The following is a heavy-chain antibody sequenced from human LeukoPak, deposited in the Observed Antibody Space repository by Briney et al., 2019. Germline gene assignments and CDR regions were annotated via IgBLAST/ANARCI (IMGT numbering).Heavy chain of an antibody. V-gene: IGHV3-48*03. CDR1: GFTFSSYE. CDR2: ISSSGSTI. J-gene: IGHJ4*02. CDR3: ARDSSSWYFDY. Sequence: GGSLRLSCAASGFTFSSYEMHWVRQAPGKGLEWVSYISSSGSTIYYADSVKGRFTISRDNAKNSLYLQMNSLRAEDTAVYYCARDSSSWYFDYWGQGNLVIVSS. D-gene: IGHD6-13*01.